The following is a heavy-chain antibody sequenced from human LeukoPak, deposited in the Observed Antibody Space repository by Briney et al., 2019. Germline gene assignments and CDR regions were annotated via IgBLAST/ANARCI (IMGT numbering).Heavy chain of an antibody. D-gene: IGHD2-15*01. CDR3: ARDSPSIALDY. Sequence: SETLSLTCTVSGGSIRSYYWSWIRQPAGKGLEWIGRIYTSGSTNYNPSLKSRVTISVDKSKNQFSLKLSSVTAADTAVYYCARDSPSIALDYWGQGTLVTVSS. CDR1: GGSIRSYY. J-gene: IGHJ4*02. V-gene: IGHV4-4*07. CDR2: IYTSGST.